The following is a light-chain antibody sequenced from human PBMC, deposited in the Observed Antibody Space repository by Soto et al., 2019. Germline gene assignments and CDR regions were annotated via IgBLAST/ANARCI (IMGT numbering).Light chain of an antibody. V-gene: IGLV1-40*01. Sequence: QSVLTQPPSVSGAPGQRVTISCTGSSSNIGAGYDVHWYQQLPGTAPKLLIYGNSNRPSGVPDRFSGSKSGTSASLAITGLQAEDEADYYCQSYDSSLSLTFGGGTQLTVL. J-gene: IGLJ2*01. CDR2: GNS. CDR3: QSYDSSLSLT. CDR1: SSNIGAGYD.